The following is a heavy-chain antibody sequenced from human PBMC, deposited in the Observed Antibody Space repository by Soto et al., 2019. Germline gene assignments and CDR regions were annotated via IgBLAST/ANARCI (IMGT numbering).Heavy chain of an antibody. CDR2: IRSKANSYAT. V-gene: IGHV3-73*02. CDR3: TSFSSSSAPTT. CDR1: GFTFSGSA. D-gene: IGHD6-6*01. Sequence: EVQLVESGGGLVQPGGSLKLSCAASGFTFSGSAMHWVRQASGKGLEWVGRIRSKANSYATAYAASVKGRFTISRDDSKNTAYLQMNSLKTEDTAVYYCTSFSSSSAPTTWGQGTLVTVSS. J-gene: IGHJ5*02.